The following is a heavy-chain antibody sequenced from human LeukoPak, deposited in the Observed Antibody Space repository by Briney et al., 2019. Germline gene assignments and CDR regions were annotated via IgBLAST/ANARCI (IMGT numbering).Heavy chain of an antibody. D-gene: IGHD2-15*01. V-gene: IGHV3-23*01. J-gene: IGHJ3*02. CDR2: ISGSGGST. CDR3: AKGGYCSGGSCYSGAFDI. Sequence: GGSLRLSCAASGFTFSSYAMSWVRQAPGKGLEWVSAISGSGGSTYYADSMKGRLTISRDNSKNTLYLQMNSLRAEDTAVYYCAKGGYCSGGSCYSGAFDIWGQGTMVTVSS. CDR1: GFTFSSYA.